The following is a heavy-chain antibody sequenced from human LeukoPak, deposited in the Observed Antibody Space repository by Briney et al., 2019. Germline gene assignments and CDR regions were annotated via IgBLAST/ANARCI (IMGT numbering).Heavy chain of an antibody. CDR1: GFTFDDYA. CDR3: AKESLRETFFDY. V-gene: IGHV3-43*02. D-gene: IGHD4-17*01. J-gene: IGHJ4*02. Sequence: GGSLRLSCAASGFTFDDYAMHWVRQAPGKGLEWVSLISGDGGSTYYADSVKGRLTISRDNSKNSLYLQMNSLRTEDTALYYCAKESLRETFFDYWGQGTLVTVSS. CDR2: ISGDGGST.